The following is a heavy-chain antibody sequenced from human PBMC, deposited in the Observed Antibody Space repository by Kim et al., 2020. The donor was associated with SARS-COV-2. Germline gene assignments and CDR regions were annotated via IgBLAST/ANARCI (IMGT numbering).Heavy chain of an antibody. V-gene: IGHV3-53*01. CDR2: IYSGGST. CDR3: ARQEGYRKRLPGNWYFDL. D-gene: IGHD4-4*01. J-gene: IGHJ2*01. Sequence: GGSLRLSCAASGFTVSSNYMSWVRQAPWKGLEWVSVIYSGGSTYYADSVKGRFTISRHNSKNTLYLQMNSLRAEDTAVYYCARQEGYRKRLPGNWYFDLWGRGTLVTVSS. CDR1: GFTVSSNY.